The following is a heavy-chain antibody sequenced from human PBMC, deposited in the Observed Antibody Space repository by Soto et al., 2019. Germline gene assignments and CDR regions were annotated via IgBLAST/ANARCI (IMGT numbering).Heavy chain of an antibody. CDR1: GFPFSIYS. D-gene: IGHD6-19*01. Sequence: EVQLVESGGGWVQPGGSLRLTCVASGFPFSIYSMNWVRQAPGKGLEWSSYITSDTNTIKYADSVKGRFTISRDTAKNLVYLQMTSLRDEDTAVYFCARSVEGHFDYWGQGTVVTVSS. CDR2: ITSDTNTI. J-gene: IGHJ4*02. V-gene: IGHV3-48*02. CDR3: ARSVEGHFDY.